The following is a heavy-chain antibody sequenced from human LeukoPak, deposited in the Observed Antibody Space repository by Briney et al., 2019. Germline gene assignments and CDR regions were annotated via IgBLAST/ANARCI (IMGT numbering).Heavy chain of an antibody. CDR2: IRSKLNKYAT. CDR1: GFSLSGSA. D-gene: IGHD4-17*01. J-gene: IGHJ3*02. CDR3: ARHDYGRIAFDI. V-gene: IGHV3-73*01. Sequence: GGSLRLSCAASGFSLSGSAVHWVRQAPGKGLEWVGRIRSKLNKYATAYGESMKGRVTVSRDDSENTAFLQMNSLKSEDTAVYYCARHDYGRIAFDIWGRGTVVTVSS.